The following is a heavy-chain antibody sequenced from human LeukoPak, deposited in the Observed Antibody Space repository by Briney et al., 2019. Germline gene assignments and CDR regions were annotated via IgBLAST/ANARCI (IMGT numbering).Heavy chain of an antibody. J-gene: IGHJ6*03. CDR1: GGSISSSSYY. CDR2: IYYSGST. D-gene: IGHD3-22*01. CDR3: ARHRYYYDSSGYSLYYYYMDV. V-gene: IGHV4-39*01. Sequence: PSETLSLTCTVSGGSISSSSYYWGWIRQPPRKGLEWIGSIYYSGSTYYNPSLKSRVTISVDTSKNQFSLKLSSVTAADTAVYYCARHRYYYDSSGYSLYYYYMDVWGKGTTVTVSS.